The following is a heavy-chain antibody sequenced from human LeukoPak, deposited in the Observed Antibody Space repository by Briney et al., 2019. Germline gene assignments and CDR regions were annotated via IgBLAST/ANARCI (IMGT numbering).Heavy chain of an antibody. V-gene: IGHV4-4*02. CDR2: TYHTGKN. CDR1: GDPITSSNW. J-gene: IGHJ5*02. Sequence: SGTLSLTCAVSGDPITSSNWWTWVRHTPGTGLDWIGDTYHTGKNNYNPSLKGRVTISVDKSKNQFSLKLSSVTAADTAVYYCARAYCDGDCYRGWFHPWGQGTLVTVSS. CDR3: ARAYCDGDCYRGWFHP. D-gene: IGHD2-21*02.